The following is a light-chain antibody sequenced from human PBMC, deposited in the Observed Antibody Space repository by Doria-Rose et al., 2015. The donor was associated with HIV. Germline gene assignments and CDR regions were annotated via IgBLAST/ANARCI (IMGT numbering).Light chain of an antibody. CDR1: QSTGSS. Sequence: TQSPSSLSASVGDRVTITCRASQSTGSSLNWYQQKPGKAPKLLIYAASSLHNGVLSRFSGSGSGTDFTLTISSLQPEDFATYFCQQSDSTPLTFGGGTKVEIK. CDR2: AAS. V-gene: IGKV1-39*01. CDR3: QQSDSTPLT. J-gene: IGKJ4*01.